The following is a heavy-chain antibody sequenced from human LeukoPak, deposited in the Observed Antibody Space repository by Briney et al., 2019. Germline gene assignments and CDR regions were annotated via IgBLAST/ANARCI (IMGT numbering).Heavy chain of an antibody. CDR3: ARDPRISGACYFDY. D-gene: IGHD6-25*01. V-gene: IGHV6-1*01. J-gene: IGHJ4*02. CDR1: GDSVSNKGVA. Sequence: SQTLSLTCVISGDSVSNKGVAWHWIRQSPSRGLEWLGKTYYRSDWGYEYAASVESRITINPDTSKNQFSLQLNSVTPEDTAVCYCARDPRISGACYFDYWGQGTLVTVSS. CDR2: TYYRSDWGY.